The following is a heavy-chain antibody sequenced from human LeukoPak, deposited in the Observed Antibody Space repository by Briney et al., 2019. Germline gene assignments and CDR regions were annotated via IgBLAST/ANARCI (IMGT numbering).Heavy chain of an antibody. D-gene: IGHD3-9*01. Sequence: PSETLSLTCTVSGGSISSGGYYWSWIRQPPGKGLEWIGSIYYSGSTYYNPSLKSRVTISVDTSKNQFSLKLSSVTAADTAVYYCARHRRYFDWLLGGVDYWGQGTLVTVSS. CDR3: ARHRRYFDWLLGGVDY. V-gene: IGHV4-39*01. CDR2: IYYSGST. CDR1: GGSISSGGYY. J-gene: IGHJ4*02.